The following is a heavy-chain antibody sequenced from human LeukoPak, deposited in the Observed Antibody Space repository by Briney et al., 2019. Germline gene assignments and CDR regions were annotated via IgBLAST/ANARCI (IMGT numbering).Heavy chain of an antibody. D-gene: IGHD3-10*01. V-gene: IGHV4-59*01. CDR1: GGSISSYY. CDR2: IYYSGST. Sequence: SETLSLTCTVSGGSISSYYWSRIRQPPGKGLEWIGYIYYSGSTNYNPSLKSRVTISADTSKNQFSLKLSSATAADTAVYYCARDQGVYGSGSYYSHAFDIWGQGTMVTVSS. CDR3: ARDQGVYGSGSYYSHAFDI. J-gene: IGHJ3*02.